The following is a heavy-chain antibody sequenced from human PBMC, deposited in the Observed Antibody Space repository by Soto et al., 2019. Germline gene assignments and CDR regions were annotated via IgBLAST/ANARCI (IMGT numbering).Heavy chain of an antibody. CDR2: ISSNGGST. J-gene: IGHJ4*02. Sequence: GGSLRLSCSASGFTFSSYAMHWVRQAPGKGLEYVSAISSNGGSTYYADSVKGRFTISRDNSKNTLYLQMSSLRAEDTAVYYCVKDQQLWFGESIFDYWGQGTLVTVSS. CDR1: GFTFSSYA. CDR3: VKDQQLWFGESIFDY. V-gene: IGHV3-64D*08. D-gene: IGHD3-10*01.